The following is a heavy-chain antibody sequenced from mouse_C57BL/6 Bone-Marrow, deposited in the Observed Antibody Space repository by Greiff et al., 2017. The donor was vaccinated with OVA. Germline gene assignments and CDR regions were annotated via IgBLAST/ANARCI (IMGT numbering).Heavy chain of an antibody. CDR3: ARAKILLFYAMDY. J-gene: IGHJ4*01. D-gene: IGHD2-1*01. CDR2: INPYNGGT. CDR1: GYTFTDYY. Sequence: EVQLQESGPVLVKPGASVKMSCKASGYTFTDYYMNWVKQSHGKSLEWIGVINPYNGGTSYNQKFKGKATLTVDKSSSTAYMELNSLTSEDSAVYYCARAKILLFYAMDYWGQGTSVTVSS. V-gene: IGHV1-19*01.